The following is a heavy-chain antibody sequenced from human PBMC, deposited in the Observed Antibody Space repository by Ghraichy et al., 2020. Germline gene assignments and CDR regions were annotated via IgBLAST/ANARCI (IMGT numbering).Heavy chain of an antibody. V-gene: IGHV4-59*01. Sequence: SETLSLTCTVSGGSISSYYWSWIRQPPGKGLEWIGYIYYSGSTNYNPSLKSRVTISVDTSKNQFSLKLSSVTAADTAVYYCARAGYWPTDAFDIWGQGTMVTVSS. CDR3: ARAGYWPTDAFDI. CDR1: GGSISSYY. CDR2: IYYSGST. J-gene: IGHJ3*02. D-gene: IGHD3-9*01.